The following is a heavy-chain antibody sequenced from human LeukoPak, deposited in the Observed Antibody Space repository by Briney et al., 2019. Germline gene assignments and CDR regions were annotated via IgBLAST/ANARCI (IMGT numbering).Heavy chain of an antibody. CDR2: VSGSGGTT. CDR3: VATRRRANDY. Sequence: GGSLRLSCAASGFTFSSYAMSWVRQAPGKGLEWVSAVSGSGGTTYYADSVKGRFTISRDNSKNTLYLQMNSLRAEDTAVYYTVATRRRANDYWGQGTLVTVSS. D-gene: IGHD5-12*01. J-gene: IGHJ4*02. V-gene: IGHV3-23*01. CDR1: GFTFSSYA.